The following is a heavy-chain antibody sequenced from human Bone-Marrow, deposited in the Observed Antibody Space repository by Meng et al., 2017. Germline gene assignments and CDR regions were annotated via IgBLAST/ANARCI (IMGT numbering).Heavy chain of an antibody. D-gene: IGHD3-3*02. J-gene: IGHJ4*02. CDR2: IKQDGSEK. CDR3: AKISYYFHY. Sequence: ETLSLTCAVSGFTFSSYWMSWVRQAPGKGLEWVATIKQDGSEKSYVDSVKGRFTISRDNAKNSLYLQMNSLRAEDTAVYYCAKISYYFHYWGQGTLVTVSS. CDR1: GFTFSSYW. V-gene: IGHV3-7*01.